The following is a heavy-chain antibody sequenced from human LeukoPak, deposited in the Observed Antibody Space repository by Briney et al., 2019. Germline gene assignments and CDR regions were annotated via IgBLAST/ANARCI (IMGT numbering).Heavy chain of an antibody. CDR2: ISGSGGST. CDR3: AKGTGYSSSWYDY. J-gene: IGHJ4*02. D-gene: IGHD6-13*01. CDR1: GFTFSSYA. V-gene: IGHV3-23*01. Sequence: TGGSLRLSCAASGFTFSSYAMSWVRQAPGKGLEWVSAISGSGGSTYYADSVKGRFTISRDNSKNTLYLQVNSLRAEDTAVYCCAKGTGYSSSWYDYWGQGTLVTVSS.